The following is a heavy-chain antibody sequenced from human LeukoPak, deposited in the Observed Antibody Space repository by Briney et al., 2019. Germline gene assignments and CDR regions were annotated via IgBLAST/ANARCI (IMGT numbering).Heavy chain of an antibody. CDR2: IYTSGNT. D-gene: IGHD3-22*01. J-gene: IGHJ3*02. CDR3: ARDDYDSEAFDI. V-gene: IGHV4-4*07. Sequence: NPSETLSLTCTVSGGSISGYYWSWIRQPAGKGLEWIGRIYTSGNTNYNPSLKSRVTMSVGTSKNQFSLKLRSVTAADTAVYYCARDDYDSEAFDIWGQGTMVTVSS. CDR1: GGSISGYY.